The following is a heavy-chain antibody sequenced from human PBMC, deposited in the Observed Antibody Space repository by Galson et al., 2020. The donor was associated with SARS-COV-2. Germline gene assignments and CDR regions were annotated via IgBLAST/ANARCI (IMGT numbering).Heavy chain of an antibody. CDR1: GFIFSSYS. V-gene: IGHV3-21*01. D-gene: IGHD3-16*01. CDR2: ISSSSTYI. Sequence: GESLKISCVASGFIFSSYSMNWVRQAPGKGLEWVSSISSSSTYIFYADSVTGRFTISRDNAENSLYLQMNSLRAEDTAVYYCARVRFRTTLNGFDVWGQGTMVTVSS. J-gene: IGHJ3*01. CDR3: ARVRFRTTLNGFDV.